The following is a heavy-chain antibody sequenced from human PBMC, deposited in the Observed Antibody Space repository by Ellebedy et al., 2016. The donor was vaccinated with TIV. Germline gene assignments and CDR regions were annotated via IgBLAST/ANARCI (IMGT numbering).Heavy chain of an antibody. Sequence: GESLKISCAASGFSVSGNYMAWVRQAPGKGLEWVSLIHTGTRTDYADSVRGRFTVSRDIPKNTVFLQMNRLRAEDTAVYYCARIGVSSGWYDAGRGYWGQGTLVSVSS. CDR2: IHTGTRT. CDR3: ARIGVSSGWYDAGRGY. V-gene: IGHV3-53*01. J-gene: IGHJ4*02. CDR1: GFSVSGNY. D-gene: IGHD6-19*01.